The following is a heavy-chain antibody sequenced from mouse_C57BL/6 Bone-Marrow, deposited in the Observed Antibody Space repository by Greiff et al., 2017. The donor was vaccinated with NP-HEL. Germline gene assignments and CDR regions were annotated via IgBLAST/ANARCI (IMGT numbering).Heavy chain of an antibody. Sequence: VQLQQPGAELVRPGTSVKLSCKASGYTFTSYWMHWVKQRPGQGLEWIGVTDPSDSYTNYNQKFKGKATLTVDTYSRTAYMQLSSLTSEDSAVYYCARSHWDGFDYWGQGTTLTVSS. V-gene: IGHV1-59*01. CDR1: GYTFTSYW. D-gene: IGHD4-1*01. J-gene: IGHJ2*01. CDR3: ARSHWDGFDY. CDR2: TDPSDSYT.